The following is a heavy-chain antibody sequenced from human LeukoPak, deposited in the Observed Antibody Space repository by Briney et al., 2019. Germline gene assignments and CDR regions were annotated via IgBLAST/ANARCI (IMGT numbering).Heavy chain of an antibody. CDR1: GFTFRTYT. Sequence: GGSLRLSCAASGFTFRTYTMNWVRQAPGKGLEWVSYISSSSNYIYYADSVKGRFTISRDNAKDSLYLQMNSLRAEDTAAYYCARGSEYPEVAFDVWGQGTMVTVSS. V-gene: IGHV3-21*01. CDR2: ISSSSNYI. J-gene: IGHJ3*01. D-gene: IGHD2/OR15-2a*01. CDR3: ARGSEYPEVAFDV.